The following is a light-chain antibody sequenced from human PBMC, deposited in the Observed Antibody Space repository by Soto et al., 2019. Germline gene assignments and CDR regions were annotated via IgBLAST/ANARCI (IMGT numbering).Light chain of an antibody. CDR1: QGISSY. J-gene: IGKJ5*01. Sequence: DIQLTQSPSFLSASVGDRVTITCRASQGISSYLAWYQQKPGKAPKPLIYAASTLRSGVPSRFSGSESGTEFTLTITSLQAEDFAIYSCQQLKSYPITFGQGTRLEIK. CDR2: AAS. CDR3: QQLKSYPIT. V-gene: IGKV1-9*01.